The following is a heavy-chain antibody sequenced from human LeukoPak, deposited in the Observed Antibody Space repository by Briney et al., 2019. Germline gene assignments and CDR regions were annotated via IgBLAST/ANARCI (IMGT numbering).Heavy chain of an antibody. Sequence: PSETLSLTCTVSGGSISNYYWNWIRQPPGKGLEWIGYIYYTGSTNYNPSLKSRVTISVDTSKNQFSLRLSSVTAADTAVYYCARGQKYSSSWYSVKTWRWFDPWGQGTLVTVSS. CDR3: ARGQKYSSSWYSVKTWRWFDP. D-gene: IGHD6-13*01. V-gene: IGHV4-59*12. CDR1: GGSISNYY. CDR2: IYYTGST. J-gene: IGHJ5*02.